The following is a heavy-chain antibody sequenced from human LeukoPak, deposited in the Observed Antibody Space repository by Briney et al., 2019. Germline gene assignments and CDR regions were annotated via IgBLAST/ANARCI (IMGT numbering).Heavy chain of an antibody. CDR2: INPNSGGT. D-gene: IGHD3-22*01. CDR1: GYTFTGYY. Sequence: ASVKVSCKASGYTFTGYYMHWVRQAPGQGLEWMGRINPNSGGTNYAQKFQGRVTMTRDTSISTAYMELSRLRSDDTAVYYCARGGGAPLPYYCDSSATDSGHWGQGTLVTVSS. V-gene: IGHV1-2*06. J-gene: IGHJ1*01. CDR3: ARGGGAPLPYYCDSSATDSGH.